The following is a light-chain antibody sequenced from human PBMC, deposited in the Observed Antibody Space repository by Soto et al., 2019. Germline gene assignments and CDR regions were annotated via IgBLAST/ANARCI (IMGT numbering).Light chain of an antibody. J-gene: IGKJ1*01. CDR2: GAS. Sequence: VMTQSRANLSVSAGERGTLSCWASETVATNLAWYQQKPGQAPRLLISGASTRAAGISDRFRGSESGTEFTLTISSLRSEDSAIYYCQQYFEWPPMTFGQGTKVDIK. CDR1: ETVATN. V-gene: IGKV3-15*01. CDR3: QQYFEWPPMT.